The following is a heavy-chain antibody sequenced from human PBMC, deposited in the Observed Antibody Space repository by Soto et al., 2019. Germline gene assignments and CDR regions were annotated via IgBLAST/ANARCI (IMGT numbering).Heavy chain of an antibody. CDR1: GYSFTGYC. CDR2: LSPNSGGT. Sequence: ASVKVACKASGYSFTGYCLHWVRQAPGQGLEWMGWLSPNSGGTNYAQKFQGRVTMTRDTTISTAYMELTRLTSDDTAVYYCARPGRTRKYHQSLIYWRQGALVTVAS. J-gene: IGHJ4*02. V-gene: IGHV1-2*02. D-gene: IGHD1-26*01. CDR3: ARPGRTRKYHQSLIY.